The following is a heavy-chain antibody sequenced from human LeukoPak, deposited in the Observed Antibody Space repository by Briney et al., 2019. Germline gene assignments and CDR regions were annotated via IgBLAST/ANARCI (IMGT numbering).Heavy chain of an antibody. D-gene: IGHD3-22*01. V-gene: IGHV3-23*01. CDR3: AKDSSGYFRPFDY. J-gene: IGHJ4*02. Sequence: GGSLRLSCAASGFTFSSYTMSWVRQALGKGLEWVSAISGSGGRTYYADSVKGRFTISRDNSKNTLYLQMNSLRAEDTAVYYCAKDSSGYFRPFDYWGQGTLVTVSS. CDR2: ISGSGGRT. CDR1: GFTFSSYT.